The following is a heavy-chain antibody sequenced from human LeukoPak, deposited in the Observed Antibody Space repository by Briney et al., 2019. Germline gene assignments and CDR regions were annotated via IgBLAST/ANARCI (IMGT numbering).Heavy chain of an antibody. V-gene: IGHV1-24*01. J-gene: IGHJ4*02. D-gene: IGHD2-2*01. CDR3: AKDLGLTLDIVVVPAAIGPDY. CDR2: FDPEDGET. Sequence: ASVKVSCKVSGYTLTELSMHWVRQAPGKGLEWMGGFDPEDGETIYAQKFQGRVTMTEDTSTDTAYMELSSLRSEDTAVYYCAKDLGLTLDIVVVPAAIGPDYWGQGTLVTVSS. CDR1: GYTLTELS.